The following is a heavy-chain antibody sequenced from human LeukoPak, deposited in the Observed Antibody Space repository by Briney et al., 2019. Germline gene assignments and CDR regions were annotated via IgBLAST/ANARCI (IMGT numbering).Heavy chain of an antibody. CDR3: AREWHCSSTNCYTLWFDP. CDR1: GYSISRSYY. D-gene: IGHD2-2*02. J-gene: IGHJ5*02. V-gene: IGHV4-38-2*02. CDR2: IYHSGAT. Sequence: TSETLSLTCAVSGYSISRSYYWGWIRQPPGKGLEWIGSIYHSGATHYTPSLNSRIIISVETPGNQFSLKLSSVTAADTAVYYCAREWHCSSTNCYTLWFDPWGQGTLVTVSS.